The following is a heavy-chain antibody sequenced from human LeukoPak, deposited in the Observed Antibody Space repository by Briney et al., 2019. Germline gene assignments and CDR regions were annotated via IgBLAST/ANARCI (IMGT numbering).Heavy chain of an antibody. CDR3: ARAGYSYGTGYYFDC. J-gene: IGHJ4*02. D-gene: IGHD5-18*01. Sequence: SETLSLTCTVSGGSISSYYWSWIRLPPGKGLEWIGYIYYTGATYYNPSLKSRVTISLDTSKNQFSLKLSSVTAADAAVYYCARAGYSYGTGYYFDCWGQGALVTVSS. CDR1: GGSISSYY. V-gene: IGHV4-59*01. CDR2: IYYTGAT.